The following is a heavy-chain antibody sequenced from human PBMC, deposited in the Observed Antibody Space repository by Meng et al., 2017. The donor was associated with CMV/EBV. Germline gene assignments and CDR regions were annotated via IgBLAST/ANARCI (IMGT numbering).Heavy chain of an antibody. V-gene: IGHV4-30-4*08. CDR3: ARLSGSGTTSTGYHYAFDS. J-gene: IGHJ4*02. CDR1: GGSISSGDYY. CDR2: IYYSGTT. Sequence: QGKLEESGPGLVKPSQTLSLTCSVSGGSISSGDYYWSWIRQPPGKGLEWIGYIYYSGTTYYNPSLESRVTISVDTSKNQFSLNLSSVTAADTAVYYCARLSGSGTTSTGYHYAFDSWGQGTLVTVSS. D-gene: IGHD3-22*01.